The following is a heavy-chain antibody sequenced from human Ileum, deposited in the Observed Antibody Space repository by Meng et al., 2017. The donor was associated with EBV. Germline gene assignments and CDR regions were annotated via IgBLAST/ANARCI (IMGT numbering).Heavy chain of an antibody. CDR1: GGSISSSNW. CDR3: ARVGQWLPIDY. J-gene: IGHJ4*02. D-gene: IGHD6-19*01. Sequence: VQLQEAGPGLGTPSATRSLTCAGCGGSISSSNWWSWVRQPPGKGLEWIGEIYHSGSTNYNPSLKSRVTISVDKSKNQFSLNLSSVTAADTAVYYCARVGQWLPIDYWGQGTLVTVSS. V-gene: IGHV4-4*02. CDR2: IYHSGST.